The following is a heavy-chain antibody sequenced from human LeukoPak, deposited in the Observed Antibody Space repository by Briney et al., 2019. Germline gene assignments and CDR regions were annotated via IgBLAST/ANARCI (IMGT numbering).Heavy chain of an antibody. CDR1: GGSISSYY. CDR3: AREATYGSGSSKWFDP. V-gene: IGHV4-59*01. J-gene: IGHJ5*02. D-gene: IGHD3-10*01. CDR2: IYYSGST. Sequence: PSETLSLTCTVSGGSISSYYWSWIRQPPGKGLEWIGYIYYSGSTNYNPSLKSRVTMSVDTSKKQFSLKLSSVTAADTAVYYCAREATYGSGSSKWFDPWGQGTLVTVSS.